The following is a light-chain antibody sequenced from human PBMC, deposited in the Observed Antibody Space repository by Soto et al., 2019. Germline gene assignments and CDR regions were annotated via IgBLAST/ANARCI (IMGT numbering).Light chain of an antibody. CDR2: GAS. Sequence: EIVLTQSPGTLSLSPGERATISCRASQSVSSSYLAWYQRKPGQAPRLLIYGASSRATGIPDRFSGSGSGTDFTLSISRLEPEDFAVYYCQQYGSSPVTFGQGTKV. V-gene: IGKV3-20*01. CDR3: QQYGSSPVT. J-gene: IGKJ1*01. CDR1: QSVSSSY.